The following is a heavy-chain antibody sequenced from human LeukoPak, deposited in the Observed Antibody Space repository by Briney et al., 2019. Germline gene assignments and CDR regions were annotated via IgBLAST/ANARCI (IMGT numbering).Heavy chain of an antibody. J-gene: IGHJ3*02. D-gene: IGHD3-10*01. Sequence: PSETLSLTCAVYGGSFSGFYWNWIRQPPGKGLEWIGEINHSGSTNYNPSLKSRVTISVDTSKNQFSLKLSPVTAADTAVYYCARGYGPDAFDIWGQGTMVTVSS. V-gene: IGHV4-34*01. CDR3: ARGYGPDAFDI. CDR1: GGSFSGFY. CDR2: INHSGST.